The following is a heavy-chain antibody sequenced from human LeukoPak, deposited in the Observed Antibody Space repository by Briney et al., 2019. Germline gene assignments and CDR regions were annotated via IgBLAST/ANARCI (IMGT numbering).Heavy chain of an antibody. J-gene: IGHJ4*02. V-gene: IGHV1-2*02. CDR3: ARARWQLVPYFDS. D-gene: IGHD6-6*01. CDR1: GYTFTDYY. Sequence: ASVKVSCKASGYTFTDYYMHWVRQAPGQGLEWMGWINPNSGGTNFAQKFQGRVAMARDTSISTAYLELGSLRSDDTAVYFCARARWQLVPYFDSWGQGTLVTVSS. CDR2: INPNSGGT.